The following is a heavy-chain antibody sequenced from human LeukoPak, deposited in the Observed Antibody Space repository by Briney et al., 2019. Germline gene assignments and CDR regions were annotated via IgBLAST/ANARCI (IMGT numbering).Heavy chain of an antibody. CDR1: GGSIKSGDYS. CDR2: VSFGQTS. V-gene: IGHV4-30-4*01. CDR3: ARGPRPDTFDI. Sequence: SQTLSLTCTVSGGSIKSGDYSWTWIRQPPGKGLEWIGYVSFGQTSFYNPSLKSRLTLSVDSSKNQFSLRLTSVTAADTAVYFCARGPRPDTFDIWGQGTMVPVSS. J-gene: IGHJ3*02.